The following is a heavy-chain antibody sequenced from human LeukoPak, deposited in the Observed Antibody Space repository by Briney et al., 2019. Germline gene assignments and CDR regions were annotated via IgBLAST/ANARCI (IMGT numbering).Heavy chain of an antibody. D-gene: IGHD2-2*01. CDR1: GFTFSSYA. CDR3: AKDRGYCSSTSCYATWVLDY. V-gene: IGHV3-23*01. CDR2: ISGSGGST. Sequence: GGSLRLSCAASGFTFSSYAMSWVRQAPGKGLEWVSAISGSGGSTYYADSVKGRFTISRDNSKNTLYLQMNRLRAEDTAVYYCAKDRGYCSSTSCYATWVLDYWGQGTLVTVSS. J-gene: IGHJ4*02.